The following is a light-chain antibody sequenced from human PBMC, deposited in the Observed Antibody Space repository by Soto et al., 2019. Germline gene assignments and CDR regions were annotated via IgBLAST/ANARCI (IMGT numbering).Light chain of an antibody. J-gene: IGKJ5*01. Sequence: DIQMTQSPSTLSASVGDRVTITCRASQSISTWLAWYQQKPGKAPKLLIYKASNLEGGVPSRFSGSGSGTEFTITINSLQPDDFATYYCQQYNTYPLSFGGGTRLE. CDR3: QQYNTYPLS. V-gene: IGKV1-5*03. CDR2: KAS. CDR1: QSISTW.